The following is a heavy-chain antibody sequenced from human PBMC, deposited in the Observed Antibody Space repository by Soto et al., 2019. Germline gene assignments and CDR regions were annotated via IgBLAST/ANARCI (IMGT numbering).Heavy chain of an antibody. CDR1: GYTFTNYA. J-gene: IGHJ4*02. CDR2: INAGKGNT. Sequence: QVQLVQSGAEEKKPGASVKVSCKASGYTFTNYAMHWVRQAPGQRLEWMGWINAGKGNTKYSQKFQGIVTITRDTSASTAYMELSSLRSEATAVYYCGSVSRYYLPDYWGQGTLVTVSS. V-gene: IGHV1-3*05. D-gene: IGHD1-26*01. CDR3: GSVSRYYLPDY.